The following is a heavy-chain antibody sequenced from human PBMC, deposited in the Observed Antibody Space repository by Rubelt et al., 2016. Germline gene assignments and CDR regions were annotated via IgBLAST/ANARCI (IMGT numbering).Heavy chain of an antibody. V-gene: IGHV1-24*01. D-gene: IGHD6-19*01. CDR3: TTGQYSSGCDY. CDR1: GYTFTELS. Sequence: QVQLVRSGAEVKKPGASVKVSCKVSGYTFTELSMHWVRQAPGKGLEWMGGFDPEDGETIYAQRFQGRVTMTEYTSTDTAYMELGSLRSEDTAVYYCTTGQYSSGCDYWGQGTLVTVSS. CDR2: FDPEDGET. J-gene: IGHJ4*02.